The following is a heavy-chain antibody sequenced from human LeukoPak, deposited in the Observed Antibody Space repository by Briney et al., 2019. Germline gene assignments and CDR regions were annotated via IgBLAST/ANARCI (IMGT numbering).Heavy chain of an antibody. CDR1: GFTFSNYA. Sequence: GGSLRLSCAASGFTFSNYAMSWVRQAPGKGLEWVSAIRGTGGITYYAESVKGQFTISRDNSKNTLYLQMNSLRVEDTAAYYCAKESGYAPPGWFDPWGQGTLVTVSS. J-gene: IGHJ5*02. V-gene: IGHV3-23*01. CDR2: IRGTGGIT. CDR3: AKESGYAPPGWFDP. D-gene: IGHD2-2*01.